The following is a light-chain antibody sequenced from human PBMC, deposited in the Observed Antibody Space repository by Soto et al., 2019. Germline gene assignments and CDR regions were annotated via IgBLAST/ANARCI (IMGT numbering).Light chain of an antibody. V-gene: IGKV3-11*01. CDR3: QQHNTWPT. Sequence: TVLTQSPATLSLSPVERATLSCRASESVWSSLAWYQQRPGQAPRLLIYHASKRATGIPARFSGSGSGTDFTLTIRSIKPEDFAVYYCQQHNTWPTFGQGTRLEIK. CDR1: ESVWSS. J-gene: IGKJ5*01. CDR2: HAS.